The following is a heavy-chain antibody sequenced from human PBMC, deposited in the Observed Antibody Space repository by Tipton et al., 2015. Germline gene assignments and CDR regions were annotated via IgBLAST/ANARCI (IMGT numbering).Heavy chain of an antibody. CDR1: GDTVSSNTAA. V-gene: IGHV6-1*01. J-gene: IGHJ6*02. D-gene: IGHD3-3*01. CDR2: TYYRSKWYN. Sequence: GLVKPSQTLSLTCAISGDTVSSNTAAWNWIRQSPSRGLEWLGRTYYRSKWYNDYAVSVKSRITVNPDTSKNQFSLKLTSVTAADTAVYYCARDLEHGMDVWGQGTTVTVSS. CDR3: ARDLEHGMDV.